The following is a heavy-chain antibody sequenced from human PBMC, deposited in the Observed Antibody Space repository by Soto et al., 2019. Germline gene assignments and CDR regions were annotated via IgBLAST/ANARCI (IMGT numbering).Heavy chain of an antibody. V-gene: IGHV1-69*01. CDR1: GGTFSSYA. CDR2: IIPIFDTA. Sequence: QVQLVQSGAEVKKPGSSVKVSCKASGGTFSSYAFSWVRQAPGQRLEWMGGIIPIFDTANYAQSFHGRVTITADESTNTAYMELSSLISDDTAVYYCARGHGYNGAHFDYWGQGTLVTVSS. D-gene: IGHD6-25*01. J-gene: IGHJ4*02. CDR3: ARGHGYNGAHFDY.